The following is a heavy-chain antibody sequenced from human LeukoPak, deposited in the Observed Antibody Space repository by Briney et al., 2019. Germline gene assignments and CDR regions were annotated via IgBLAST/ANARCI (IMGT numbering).Heavy chain of an antibody. Sequence: SETLSLTCTVSGGSISSSSYYWGWIRQPPGKGLEWIGSIYYSGSTYYNPSLKSRVTISVDTSKNQFSLKLSSVTAADTAVYYCARLCVATIHYYYYYMDVWGKGTTVTISS. D-gene: IGHD5-12*01. CDR3: ARLCVATIHYYYYYMDV. CDR1: GGSISSSSYY. J-gene: IGHJ6*03. CDR2: IYYSGST. V-gene: IGHV4-39*01.